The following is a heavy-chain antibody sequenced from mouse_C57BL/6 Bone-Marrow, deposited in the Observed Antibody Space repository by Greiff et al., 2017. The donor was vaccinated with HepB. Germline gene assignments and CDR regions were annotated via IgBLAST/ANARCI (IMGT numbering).Heavy chain of an antibody. CDR3: ARDYGSSGGALDY. Sequence: QVHVKQPGAELVKPGASVKMSCRASGYTFTNNWITWVRQRPGQGLEWIGDVFPGSGGSNNNEKFKRRATLTGDTSSSTAYMQLSSLTSEDSAVYYCARDYGSSGGALDYWGQGTSVTVSS. J-gene: IGHJ4*01. V-gene: IGHV1-55*01. D-gene: IGHD1-1*01. CDR2: VFPGSGGS. CDR1: GYTFTNNW.